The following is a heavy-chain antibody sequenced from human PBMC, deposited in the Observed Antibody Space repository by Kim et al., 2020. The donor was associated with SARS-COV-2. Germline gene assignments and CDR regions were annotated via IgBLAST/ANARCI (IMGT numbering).Heavy chain of an antibody. CDR1: GFTFSSYA. D-gene: IGHD6-19*01. CDR2: MSGSGGST. V-gene: IGHV3-23*01. Sequence: GGSLRLSCAASGFTFSSYAMSWVRQAPGKGLEWVSAMSGSGGSTYYADSVKGRFTISRDNSKNTLYLQMNSLRAEDTAVYYCATQPVYSSGWYPRGAFDIWGQGTMVTVSS. CDR3: ATQPVYSSGWYPRGAFDI. J-gene: IGHJ3*02.